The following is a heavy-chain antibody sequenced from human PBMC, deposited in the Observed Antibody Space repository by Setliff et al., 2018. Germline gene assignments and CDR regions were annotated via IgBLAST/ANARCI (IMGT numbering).Heavy chain of an antibody. CDR2: IYYSGST. V-gene: IGHV4-59*01. CDR1: GSSISSYY. J-gene: IGHJ4*02. D-gene: IGHD3-16*01. Sequence: SETLSLTCTVSGSSISSYYWSWIRQHPGKRLEWISYIYYSGSTNYNPSLESRVTIPVDTSKNQFSLRLNSATAAYTAVYYCARLRGAFDYWRQGTLVTVAS. CDR3: ARLRGAFDY.